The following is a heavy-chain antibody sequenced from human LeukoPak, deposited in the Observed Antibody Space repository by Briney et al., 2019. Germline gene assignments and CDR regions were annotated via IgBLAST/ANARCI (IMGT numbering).Heavy chain of an antibody. CDR2: IYYSGST. J-gene: IGHJ4*02. CDR1: GGSISSYY. Sequence: SETLSLTCTVSGGSISSYYWSWIRQPPGKGLEWIGYIYYSGSTNYNPSLKSRDTISVDTSKNQFSLKLSSVTAADTAVYYCARAYGDYENLIFDYWGQGTLVTVSS. V-gene: IGHV4-59*01. CDR3: ARAYGDYENLIFDY. D-gene: IGHD4-17*01.